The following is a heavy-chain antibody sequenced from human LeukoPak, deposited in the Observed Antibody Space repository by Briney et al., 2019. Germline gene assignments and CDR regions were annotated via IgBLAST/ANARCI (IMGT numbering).Heavy chain of an antibody. CDR1: GYTFTGYY. J-gene: IGHJ4*02. V-gene: IGHV1-2*02. CDR2: INPNSGGT. D-gene: IGHD4-23*01. Sequence: ASVKVSCKASGYTFTGYYMHWVRQAPGQGLEWMGWINPNSGGTNYAQKFQGRVTMTRDTSISTAYMELSRLRSDDTAVYYCARDRGTVVTHPIDYWGRGTLVTVSS. CDR3: ARDRGTVVTHPIDY.